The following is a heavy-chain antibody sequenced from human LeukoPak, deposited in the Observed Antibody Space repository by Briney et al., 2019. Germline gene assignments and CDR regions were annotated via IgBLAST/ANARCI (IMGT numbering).Heavy chain of an antibody. J-gene: IGHJ4*02. Sequence: HTGGSLRLSCVVSGFTFSTHGFHWVRQAPGKGLEWVSVIWHDGGRKEYVDSVRGRFTISRDNSNLYLQMNSLRAEDTAIYYCARDIGNSGFNLDYWGQGTPVTVSS. CDR3: ARDIGNSGFNLDY. CDR1: GFTFSTHG. D-gene: IGHD5-12*01. CDR2: IWHDGGRK. V-gene: IGHV3-33*01.